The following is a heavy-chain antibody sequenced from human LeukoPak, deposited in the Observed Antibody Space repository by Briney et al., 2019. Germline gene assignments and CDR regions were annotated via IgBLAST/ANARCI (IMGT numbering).Heavy chain of an antibody. CDR1: GYSISSGYY. CDR3: ARGFISSSSWYGNYYYYYYMDV. Sequence: SETLSLTCTVSGYSISSGYYWGWIRLPPGKGLEWIGIINHSGSTFCNTSLKSRVTISVDTSKNQFSLKLSSVTAADTAVYYCARGFISSSSWYGNYYYYYYMDVWGKGTTVTVSS. V-gene: IGHV4-38-2*02. CDR2: INHSGST. D-gene: IGHD6-13*01. J-gene: IGHJ6*03.